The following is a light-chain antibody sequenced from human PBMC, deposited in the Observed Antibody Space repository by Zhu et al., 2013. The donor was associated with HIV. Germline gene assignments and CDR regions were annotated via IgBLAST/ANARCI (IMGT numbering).Light chain of an antibody. CDR2: KAS. CDR1: QSISSW. J-gene: IGKJ1*01. CDR3: QQYNDYRWT. Sequence: DIQMTQSPSTLSASVGDRVIITCRASQSISSWLAWYQQKPGKAPKLLIYKASTLESGVPSRFSGSGSGTEFSLTITSLQPDDFATYYCQQYNDYRWTFGQGTKVEIK. V-gene: IGKV1-5*03.